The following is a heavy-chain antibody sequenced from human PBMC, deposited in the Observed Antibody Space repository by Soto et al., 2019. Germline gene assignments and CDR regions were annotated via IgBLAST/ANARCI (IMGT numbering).Heavy chain of an antibody. CDR1: GGSISSGGYY. D-gene: IGHD4-17*01. CDR3: ASLIDRHDYGDYGWVAFDI. CDR2: IYYSGST. Sequence: QVQLQESGPGLVKPSQTLSLTCTVSGGSISSGGYYWSWIRQHPGKGLEWIGYIYYSGSTYYNPSLKSRVTISVDTSKNQFSLKLSSVTAADTAVYYCASLIDRHDYGDYGWVAFDIWGQGTMVTVSS. J-gene: IGHJ3*02. V-gene: IGHV4-31*03.